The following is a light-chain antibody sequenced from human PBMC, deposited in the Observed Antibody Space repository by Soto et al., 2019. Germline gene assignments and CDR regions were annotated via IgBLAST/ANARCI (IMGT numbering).Light chain of an antibody. CDR3: TQSYNTPQYT. CDR1: QTISSY. J-gene: IGKJ2*01. Sequence: DIQMTQSPSSLSASVGDRVTITCRASQTISSYLNWYQQKPGKAPKLLIYAASSLQSGVPSRFSGSGSGIAFTLAISRLQPEDFAIYYSTQSYNTPQYTFGQGTELEIK. CDR2: AAS. V-gene: IGKV1-39*01.